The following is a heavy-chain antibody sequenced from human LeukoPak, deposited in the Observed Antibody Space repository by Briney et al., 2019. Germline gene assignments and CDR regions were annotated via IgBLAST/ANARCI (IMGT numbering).Heavy chain of an antibody. CDR2: INPNSGGT. CDR1: GYTFTGYY. Sequence: ASVKVSCKASGYTFTGYYMHWVRQAPGQRLEWMGWINPNSGGTNYAQKFQGRVTMTRDTSISTAYMELSRLRSDDTAVYYCARVYSSGWNVDYWGQGTLVTVSS. V-gene: IGHV1-2*02. D-gene: IGHD6-19*01. CDR3: ARVYSSGWNVDY. J-gene: IGHJ4*02.